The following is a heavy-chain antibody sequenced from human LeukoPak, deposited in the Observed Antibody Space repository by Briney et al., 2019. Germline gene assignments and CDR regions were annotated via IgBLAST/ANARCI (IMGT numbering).Heavy chain of an antibody. Sequence: ASVKVSCKASGYTFTSYGISWVRQAPGQGLEWMGWISAYNGNTNYAQKLQGRVTMTTDTSTSTAYMELRSLRSDDTAVYYCARDGDYGDYRYYYYYGMDVWGQGTTVTVSS. J-gene: IGHJ6*02. V-gene: IGHV1-18*01. CDR2: ISAYNGNT. CDR1: GYTFTSYG. CDR3: ARDGDYGDYRYYYYYGMDV. D-gene: IGHD4-17*01.